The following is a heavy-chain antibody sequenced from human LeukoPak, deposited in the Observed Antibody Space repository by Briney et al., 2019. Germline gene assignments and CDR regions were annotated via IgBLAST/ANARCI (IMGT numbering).Heavy chain of an antibody. CDR1: GYTFTSYG. CDR2: ISAYNGNT. Sequence: ASVKVSCKASGYTFTSYGISWVRQAPGQGLEWMGWISAYNGNTNYAQKLQGRVTMTTDTSTSTAYMELRSLRSDDTAVYYRARASGGSCYSFGCYFDYWGQGTLVTVSS. CDR3: ARASGGSCYSFGCYFDY. V-gene: IGHV1-18*01. J-gene: IGHJ4*02. D-gene: IGHD2-15*01.